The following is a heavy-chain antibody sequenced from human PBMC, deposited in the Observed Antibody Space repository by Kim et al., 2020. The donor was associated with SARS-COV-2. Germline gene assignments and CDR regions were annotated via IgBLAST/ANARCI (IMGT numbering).Heavy chain of an antibody. Sequence: ASVKVSCKPSGYTFTDYYMHWVRQAPGQGLEWMGWINPNSADTKYAEKFQDRVTMTRDTSISTAYMELSRLTSDDTAVYYCARGSSTSLNSLLPNDYWGQGTLVTVSS. J-gene: IGHJ4*02. CDR3: ARGSSTSLNSLLPNDY. V-gene: IGHV1-2*02. D-gene: IGHD1-26*01. CDR1: GYTFTDYY. CDR2: INPNSADT.